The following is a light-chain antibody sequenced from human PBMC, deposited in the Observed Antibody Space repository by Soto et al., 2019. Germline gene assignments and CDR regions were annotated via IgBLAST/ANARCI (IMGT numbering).Light chain of an antibody. V-gene: IGKV2-29*02. CDR1: QSLLHITGETF. J-gene: IGKJ1*01. Sequence: DVVMTQTPLSLSVTPGQPASISCKSSQSLLHITGETFLFWYLQKPGQAPRLLIYGASTRATGIPDRFSGSGSGTEFTLTISSLQPDDFATYYCQQYNSYWTFGQGTKVDIK. CDR3: QQYNSYWT. CDR2: GAS.